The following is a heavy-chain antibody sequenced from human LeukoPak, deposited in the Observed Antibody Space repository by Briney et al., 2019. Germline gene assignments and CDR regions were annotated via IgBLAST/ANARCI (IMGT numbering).Heavy chain of an antibody. V-gene: IGHV3-23*01. CDR2: ITGSGAGT. D-gene: IGHD5-12*01. CDR3: AKGPGGFWDY. J-gene: IGHJ4*02. CDR1: GFTFSSYA. Sequence: GGSLRLSCAASGFTFSSYAMGWVRQAPGKGLEWVSAITGSGAGTYHADSVKGRFTISRDNSKNTLYLQMNSLRAEDTAVYYCAKGPGGFWDYWGQGTLVTVSS.